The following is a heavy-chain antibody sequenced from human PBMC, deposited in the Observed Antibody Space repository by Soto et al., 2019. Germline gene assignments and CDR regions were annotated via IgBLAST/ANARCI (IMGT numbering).Heavy chain of an antibody. J-gene: IGHJ4*02. CDR2: ISGTGSKT. Sequence: EVQVLESGGGLVQPGGSLRVSCAASGFTFSNYAMSWVRQAPGKGLEWVSVISGTGSKTYYADSVKGRFTISRDNSKNTLYLQMNSLRAEDTAVYYCAKGRQWELPLDYWGQGTLVTVSS. CDR1: GFTFSNYA. CDR3: AKGRQWELPLDY. V-gene: IGHV3-23*01. D-gene: IGHD1-26*01.